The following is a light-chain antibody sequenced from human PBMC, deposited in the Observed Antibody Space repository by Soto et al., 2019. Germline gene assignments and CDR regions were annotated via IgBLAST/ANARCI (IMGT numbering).Light chain of an antibody. Sequence: QSVLTQPASVSGSPGQSITISCTGTSSDVGSYNFVSWYQHHPGKAPKLIIYEVSSRPSGVSSRFSGSKSGNTASLTISGLQSDDEADYYFNSYISSSTLGYVFGTGTKVTVL. CDR2: EVS. V-gene: IGLV2-14*01. CDR1: SSDVGSYNF. CDR3: NSYISSSTLGYV. J-gene: IGLJ1*01.